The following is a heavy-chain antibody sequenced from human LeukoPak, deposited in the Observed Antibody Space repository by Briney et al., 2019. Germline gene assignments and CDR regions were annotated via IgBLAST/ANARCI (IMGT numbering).Heavy chain of an antibody. CDR1: GVSINTCCYY. V-gene: IGHV4-61*01. D-gene: IGHD5-18*01. CDR3: ARGRSYGFDFDS. J-gene: IGHJ4*02. CDR2: KYYSGST. Sequence: SETLSLTCDVSGVSINTCCYYWSWIRQPPGKGLEWIGYKYYSGSTRYNSSLRSRLTISLDSSKNQFSLRLTSVTAADTAVYYCARGRSYGFDFDSWGPGTLVIVSS.